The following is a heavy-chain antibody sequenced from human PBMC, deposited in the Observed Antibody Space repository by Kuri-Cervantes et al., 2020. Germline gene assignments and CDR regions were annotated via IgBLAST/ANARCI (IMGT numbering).Heavy chain of an antibody. CDR1: DASITSDY. CDR2: ISYSVST. Sequence: GSLRLSCSVSDASITSDYWSWIRQPPGKGLEWLGYISYSVSTNYNPSLNGRITISKDTSKSRFSLTLSAMTAADTSVYYCARSAHSSGYRDYYYYYMDVWGKGTTVTVSS. J-gene: IGHJ6*03. CDR3: ARSAHSSGYRDYYYYYMDV. V-gene: IGHV4-59*01. D-gene: IGHD3-22*01.